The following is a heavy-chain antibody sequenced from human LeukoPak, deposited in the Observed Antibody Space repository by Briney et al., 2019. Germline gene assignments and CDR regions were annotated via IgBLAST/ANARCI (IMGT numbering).Heavy chain of an antibody. J-gene: IGHJ4*02. CDR1: GFSFDAYA. Sequence: PGGSLRLSCAASGFSFDAYAMHWVRQAPGKGLEWVSGISWNSGSIGYADSVKGRFTISRDNAKNSLYLQMNSLRAEDTALYYCAKHPFDYWGQGTLVTVSS. CDR2: ISWNSGSI. V-gene: IGHV3-9*01. CDR3: AKHPFDY.